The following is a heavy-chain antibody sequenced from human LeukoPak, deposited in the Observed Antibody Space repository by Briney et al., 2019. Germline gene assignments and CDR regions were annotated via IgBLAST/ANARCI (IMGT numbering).Heavy chain of an antibody. CDR2: INPNSGAT. D-gene: IGHD1-26*01. CDR1: GYTFTVHF. Sequence: ASMKVSCKASGYTFTVHFIHWVRQAPGQGLEWMGRINPNSGATDYAQKFQGRVTMTRDTSISTAYMELSSLKSDDTAVYYCAKIGSSHDFDCWGQGTLITVSS. J-gene: IGHJ4*02. V-gene: IGHV1-2*06. CDR3: AKIGSSHDFDC.